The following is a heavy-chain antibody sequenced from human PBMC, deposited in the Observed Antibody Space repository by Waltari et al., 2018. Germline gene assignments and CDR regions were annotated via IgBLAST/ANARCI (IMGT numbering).Heavy chain of an antibody. CDR3: ARVIVYSDSPVCDF. CDR1: GFTFSDYS. J-gene: IGHJ4*01. Sequence: EVQLVESGGGLVNPGGSLRLSCAASGFTFSDYSMTWVRQAPGKGLCWVSSISSADYSLDADSMKGRFIISRDNAKNSLYLQMNGLRGEDTAVYYCARVIVYSDSPVCDFWGQGTLVIVSS. D-gene: IGHD2-21*01. CDR2: ISSADYS. V-gene: IGHV3-21*01.